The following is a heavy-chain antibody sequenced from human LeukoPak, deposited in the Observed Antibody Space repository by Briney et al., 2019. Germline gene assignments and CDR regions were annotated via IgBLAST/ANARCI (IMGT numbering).Heavy chain of an antibody. CDR3: AREYDSSGYYYERAFDI. CDR1: GGSISSYY. D-gene: IGHD3-22*01. J-gene: IGHJ3*02. CDR2: IYYSGST. Sequence: SSETLSLTCTVSGGSISSYYWSWIRQPPGKGLEWIGYIYYSGSTNYNPSLKSRVTISVDTSKNQFSLKLSSVTAADTALYYCAREYDSSGYYYERAFDIWGQGTMVTVSS. V-gene: IGHV4-59*01.